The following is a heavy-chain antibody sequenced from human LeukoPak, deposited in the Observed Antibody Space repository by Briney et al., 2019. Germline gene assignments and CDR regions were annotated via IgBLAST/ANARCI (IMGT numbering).Heavy chain of an antibody. V-gene: IGHV4-59*01. J-gene: IGHJ4*02. CDR3: ARVADYSNSAHVDY. D-gene: IGHD4-11*01. Sequence: PSETLSLTCTVSGGSISSYYWSWIRQPPGKGLEWIGYIYYSGSTNYNPSLKSRVTISVDTSKNQFSLKLSSVTAADTAVYYCARVADYSNSAHVDYWGQGTLVTVSS. CDR1: GGSISSYY. CDR2: IYYSGST.